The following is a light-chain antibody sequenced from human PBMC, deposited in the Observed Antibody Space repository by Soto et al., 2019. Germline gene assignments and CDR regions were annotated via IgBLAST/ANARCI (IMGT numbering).Light chain of an antibody. V-gene: IGLV2-18*02. CDR2: EVS. J-gene: IGLJ1*01. CDR1: SSDVGSYNG. CDR3: SSYTTSSTYV. Sequence: QSVLTQPPSVSGFPGQSVTISCTGTSSDVGSYNGVSWYQQPPGTAPKFMIYEVSNRPSGVPDRFSGSKSGDTASLTISGLQAEDEADYYCSSYTTSSTYVFGTGTKVTVL.